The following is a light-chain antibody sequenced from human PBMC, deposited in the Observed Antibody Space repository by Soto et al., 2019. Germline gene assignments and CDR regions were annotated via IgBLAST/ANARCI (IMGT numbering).Light chain of an antibody. CDR2: EVS. CDR1: SSDVGGYNY. Sequence: QSVLTQPASVSGSPGQSITISCTGTSSDVGGYNYVSWYQQHPGKAPKLMIYEVSNRPSGVSNRFSGSKSGNTASLTISGLQAEGEADYYCSSYTSSSTLLVFGGGTKLTVL. V-gene: IGLV2-14*01. J-gene: IGLJ2*01. CDR3: SSYTSSSTLLV.